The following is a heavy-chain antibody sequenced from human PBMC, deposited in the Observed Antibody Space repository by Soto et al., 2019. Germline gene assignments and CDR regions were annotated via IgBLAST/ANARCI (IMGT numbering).Heavy chain of an antibody. D-gene: IGHD5-12*01. J-gene: IGHJ4*02. Sequence: PSETLSLTCTVSGGSISSYYWSWIRQPPGKGLEWIGYIYYSGSTNYNPSLNSRVTISVDTSKNQFSLKLSSVIAADTAVYYCARRFIYEDYWGQGTLVTVSS. CDR3: ARRFIYEDY. CDR1: GGSISSYY. V-gene: IGHV4-59*08. CDR2: IYYSGST.